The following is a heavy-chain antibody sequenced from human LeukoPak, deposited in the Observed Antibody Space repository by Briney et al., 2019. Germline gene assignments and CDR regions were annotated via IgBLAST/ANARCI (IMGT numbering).Heavy chain of an antibody. V-gene: IGHV3-23*01. D-gene: IGHD3-10*01. CDR2: ISGSGGST. Sequence: GGSLRLSCAASGFTFSSYAMSWVRQAPGKGLEWVSAISGSGGSTYYADSVKGRFTISRDNSKNTLYLQMNSLRAEDTAVYYCARRYTSRFGELFSDAFDIWGQGTMVTVSS. CDR3: ARRYTSRFGELFSDAFDI. J-gene: IGHJ3*02. CDR1: GFTFSSYA.